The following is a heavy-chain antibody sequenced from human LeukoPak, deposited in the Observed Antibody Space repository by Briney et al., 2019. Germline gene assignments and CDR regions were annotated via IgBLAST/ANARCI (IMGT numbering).Heavy chain of an antibody. Sequence: SETLSLTCTVSGDSISHYYWSWIRQPPGKGLEWIGYVYYTGSTNYNASLKSRVTIFVDTSRNQFSLNLNSVTAADTAVYYCARVYYSVSSAGFDYWGQGTLVSVSS. D-gene: IGHD1-26*01. V-gene: IGHV4-59*01. CDR2: VYYTGST. J-gene: IGHJ4*02. CDR1: GDSISHYY. CDR3: ARVYYSVSSAGFDY.